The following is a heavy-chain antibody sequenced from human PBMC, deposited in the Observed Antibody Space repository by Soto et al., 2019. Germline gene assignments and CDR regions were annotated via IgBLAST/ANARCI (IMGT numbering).Heavy chain of an antibody. CDR1: GFIVSSNY. Sequence: QLVESGGGLVQPGGSLRLSCAASGFIVSSNYMTWVRQAPGRGLEWVSIMYSGGTTYYAESVKGRFTISRHTSKNPLDLPLNTLRIEDPAVYYCARVAGDDPLDIWGQGTVVTVSS. CDR3: ARVAGDDPLDI. V-gene: IGHV3-53*04. D-gene: IGHD2-21*02. CDR2: MYSGGTT. J-gene: IGHJ3*02.